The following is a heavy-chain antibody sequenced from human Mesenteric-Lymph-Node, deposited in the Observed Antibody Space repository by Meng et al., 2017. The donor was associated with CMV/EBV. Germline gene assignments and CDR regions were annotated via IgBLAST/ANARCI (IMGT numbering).Heavy chain of an antibody. CDR1: GFDFTAAW. CDR3: AKDWPRNWFDP. V-gene: IGHV3-23*01. CDR2: ISGGGGTT. J-gene: IGHJ5*02. Sequence: GESLKISCAGSGFDFTAAWMSWVRQAPGKGLEWVSSISGGGGTTYHADSVEGRFSISRDNSKNTLYLQVNSLRAEDTAVYYCAKDWPRNWFDPWGQGTLVTVSS.